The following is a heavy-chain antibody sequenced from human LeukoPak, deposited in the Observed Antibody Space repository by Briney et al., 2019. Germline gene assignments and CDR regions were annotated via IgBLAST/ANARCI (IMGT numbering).Heavy chain of an antibody. J-gene: IGHJ4*02. CDR1: GGSFNDYY. V-gene: IGHV4-59*01. Sequence: SETLSLTCTVSGGSFNDYYWIWIRQPPGKGGGYIGFIYYSGVTNYSPSLQSRVPISLDTSKNQFFLNLSSVTPADSAVYYCARGEPSYDFVGGSYRFTLDDWGQGSLVTVSS. CDR3: ARGEPSYDFVGGSYRFTLDD. CDR2: IYYSGVT. D-gene: IGHD3-16*02.